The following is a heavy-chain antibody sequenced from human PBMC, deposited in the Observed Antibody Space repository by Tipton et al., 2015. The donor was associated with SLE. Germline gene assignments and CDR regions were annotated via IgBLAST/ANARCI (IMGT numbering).Heavy chain of an antibody. D-gene: IGHD6-6*01. CDR2: IYYDGSA. V-gene: IGHV4-39*07. CDR3: ARVYRSSSPLGYYYYMDV. J-gene: IGHJ6*03. CDR1: GASVRSTSYH. Sequence: TLSLTCFVSGASVRSTSYHWGWIRQPPGKGLEWIGNIYYDGSAYYTPSLESRVSISVDTSKNQVSLRLASVSAADTAVYYCARVYRSSSPLGYYYYMDVWGKGTTVTVSS.